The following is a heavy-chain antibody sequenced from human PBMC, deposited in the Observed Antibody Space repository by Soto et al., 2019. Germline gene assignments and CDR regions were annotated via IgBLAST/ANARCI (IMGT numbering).Heavy chain of an antibody. Sequence: EVQLVESGGGLVQPGESLRLSCEASGFNFSSYDMHWVRQATGKGLEWVSVIGTAGDTYYPGSVKGRFTISRENAKNSLYHQMNSLRAGDTAVYYCARAGQGASCSGGSCYLGASDVWGQGTMVTVSS. V-gene: IGHV3-13*01. CDR2: IGTAGDT. D-gene: IGHD2-15*01. CDR1: GFNFSSYD. CDR3: ARAGQGASCSGGSCYLGASDV. J-gene: IGHJ3*01.